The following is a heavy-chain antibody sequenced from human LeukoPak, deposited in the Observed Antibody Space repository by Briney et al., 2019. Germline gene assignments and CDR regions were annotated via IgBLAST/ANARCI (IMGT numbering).Heavy chain of an antibody. D-gene: IGHD3-3*01. CDR1: GYTFTDYY. V-gene: IGHV1-2*02. CDR3: ASGFWSGYYTGAY. Sequence: ASVTVSCKASGYTFTDYYIHWVRQAPGQGLEWMGWINPNSGGTNYAQRFQGRVTMTRDTSISTAYMELNRLTSDDTAVYYCASGFWSGYYTGAYWGQGTLVTVSS. CDR2: INPNSGGT. J-gene: IGHJ4*02.